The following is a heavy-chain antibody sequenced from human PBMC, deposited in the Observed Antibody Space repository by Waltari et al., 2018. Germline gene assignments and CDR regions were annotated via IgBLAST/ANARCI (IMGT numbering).Heavy chain of an antibody. V-gene: IGHV4-38-2*01. CDR2: IYDSETI. CDR3: ARGLSKVADY. CDR1: GYSISSNYF. J-gene: IGHJ4*02. D-gene: IGHD1-26*01. Sequence: QVQLQESCPGLVKPSEPLSPTCAVSGYSISSNYFWGWVRQPPGKGLEWIGHIYDSETIFYNPSLKSRVTISLDTSKNHFSLKLSSLTAADTAVYFCARGLSKVADYWGQGILVTVSS.